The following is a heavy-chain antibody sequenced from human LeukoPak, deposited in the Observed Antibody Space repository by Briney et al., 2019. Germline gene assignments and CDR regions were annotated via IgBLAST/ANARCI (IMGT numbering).Heavy chain of an antibody. CDR3: ARVKDSSSDY. CDR2: INHSGST. D-gene: IGHD6-6*01. Sequence: RPSETLSLTCAVYGGSFSGYYWSWIRQPPGKGLEWIGEINHSGSTNYNPSLKSRVTISVDTSKNQFSLKLSSVTAADTAVYYCARVKDSSSDYWGQGTLVTVSS. J-gene: IGHJ4*02. V-gene: IGHV4-34*01. CDR1: GGSFSGYY.